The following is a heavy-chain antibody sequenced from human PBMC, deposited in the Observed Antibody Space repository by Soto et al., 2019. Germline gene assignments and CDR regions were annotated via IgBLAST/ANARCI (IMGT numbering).Heavy chain of an antibody. CDR1: GGTFSSYT. CDR3: ARGTGTRSRSDYYYMDV. CDR2: IIPILGIA. D-gene: IGHD1-7*01. J-gene: IGHJ6*03. V-gene: IGHV1-69*02. Sequence: ASVKVSCKASGGTFSSYTISWVRQAPGQGLEWMGRIIPILGIANYAQKFQGRVTITADKSTSTAYMELSSLRSEDTAVYYCARGTGTRSRSDYYYMDVWGKGTTVTVSS.